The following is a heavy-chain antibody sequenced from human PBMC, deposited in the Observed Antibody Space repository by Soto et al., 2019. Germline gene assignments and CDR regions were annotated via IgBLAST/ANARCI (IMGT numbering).Heavy chain of an antibody. CDR2: IYPDDSDI. CDR1: GYSFPNFW. D-gene: IGHD2-15*01. Sequence: PGESLKISCEGSGYSFPNFWIAWVRQMPGKGLEWMGIIYPDDSDITYSPSFQGQVTISADKSINTAFLQWNSLKASDTAMYYCARRTRYCSGGSCSSYSYYYGMDVWGQGTTVTVSS. J-gene: IGHJ6*02. CDR3: ARRTRYCSGGSCSSYSYYYGMDV. V-gene: IGHV5-51*01.